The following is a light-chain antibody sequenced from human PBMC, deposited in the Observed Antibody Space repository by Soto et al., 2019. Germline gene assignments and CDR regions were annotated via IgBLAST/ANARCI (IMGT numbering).Light chain of an antibody. Sequence: QSVLTQPRSVSGSPGQSVTISCTGTSSDVGDYNYVSWYQQHPGKAPKLLIYAVNMRPSGVPDRFSGSKSGNTASLTISGLQAEDEADNSCCSFAGSYTWVFGGGTKLT. J-gene: IGLJ3*02. CDR2: AVN. CDR3: CSFAGSYTWV. V-gene: IGLV2-11*01. CDR1: SSDVGDYNY.